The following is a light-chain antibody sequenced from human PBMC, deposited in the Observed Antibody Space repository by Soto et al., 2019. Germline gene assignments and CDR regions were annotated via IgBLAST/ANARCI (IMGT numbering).Light chain of an antibody. Sequence: QSVLTQPASVSGSPGQSITISCTASSSHIGSSNLVSWYQHHSGKAPKLIIYDGNKRPSGVSNRFSGSKSGKTASLTISGLQAEDEGTYYCCSYAGSSPLYVFGTGTKVTVL. CDR3: CSYAGSSPLYV. J-gene: IGLJ1*01. V-gene: IGLV2-23*01. CDR2: DGN. CDR1: SSHIGSSNL.